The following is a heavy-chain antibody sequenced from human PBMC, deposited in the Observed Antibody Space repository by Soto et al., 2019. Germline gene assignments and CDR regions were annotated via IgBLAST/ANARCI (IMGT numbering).Heavy chain of an antibody. J-gene: IGHJ3*02. CDR1: GFTFTNYP. V-gene: IGHV3-30-3*02. CDR2: ISSDGSNK. Sequence: GGSLRLSCAASGFTFTNYPMYWVRQAPGKGLDWVTVISSDGSNKYYADSVKGRFTISRDNSKNTLYLQMNSLRAEDTAVYYCAKLRSSSWTQYAFEIWGHGTMVTVSS. D-gene: IGHD6-13*01. CDR3: AKLRSSSWTQYAFEI.